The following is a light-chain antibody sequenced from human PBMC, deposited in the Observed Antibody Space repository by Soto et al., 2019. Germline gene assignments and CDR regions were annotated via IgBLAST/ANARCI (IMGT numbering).Light chain of an antibody. CDR2: AAS. J-gene: IGKJ1*01. Sequence: DVRMTQSPSSLTAFFGDRVTISCLASQDIMKSLAWYQQRPGGIPNVLIYAASTLRPGVPSRFSGSGSGTNFTLTISGLRPEDVATYYCQNYRYAPATFVQGTKVE. CDR1: QDIMKS. V-gene: IGKV1-27*01. CDR3: QNYRYAPAT.